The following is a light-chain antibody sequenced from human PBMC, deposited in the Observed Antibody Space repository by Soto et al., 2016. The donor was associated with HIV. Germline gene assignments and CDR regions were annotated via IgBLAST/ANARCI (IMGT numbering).Light chain of an antibody. CDR3: QVWDSSSDHVV. CDR1: NIGSKT. CDR2: DDN. J-gene: IGLJ2*01. V-gene: IGLV3-21*03. Sequence: SYELTQPPSVSVAPGKTARITCGGNNIGSKTVHWSQQKPGQAPVLVVYDDNDRPSGIPERFSGSNSGNTATLTISRVEAGDEADYYCQVWDSSSDHVVFGGGTKLTVL.